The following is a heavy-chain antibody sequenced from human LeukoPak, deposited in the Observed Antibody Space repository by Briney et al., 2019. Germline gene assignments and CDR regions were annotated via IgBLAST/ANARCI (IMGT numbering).Heavy chain of an antibody. CDR2: VDHSGTT. Sequence: SETLSLTCVISRGSFTGYYWAWFRRPPGKGLEWIGEVDHSGTTFSSASLRGRVAISIDDSANQFSLKLDSVTAADTAVYYCVTDTTIRENLWGQGALVTVSS. D-gene: IGHD5-24*01. CDR1: RGSFTGYY. J-gene: IGHJ4*02. V-gene: IGHV4-34*01. CDR3: VTDTTIRENL.